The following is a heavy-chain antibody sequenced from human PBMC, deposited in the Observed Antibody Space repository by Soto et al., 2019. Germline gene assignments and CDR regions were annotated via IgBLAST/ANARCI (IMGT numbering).Heavy chain of an antibody. CDR2: IIPIFGTT. CDR3: ARDYRVAGVRYFDY. Sequence: GASVKVSCKASGGTFSSYAISWVRQAPGQGLEWMGGIIPIFGTTNYAQKFQGRVTITADESTSTAYMELSSLRSEDTAVYYCARDYRVAGVRYFDYWGQGTLVTVSS. V-gene: IGHV1-69*13. CDR1: GGTFSSYA. D-gene: IGHD6-19*01. J-gene: IGHJ4*02.